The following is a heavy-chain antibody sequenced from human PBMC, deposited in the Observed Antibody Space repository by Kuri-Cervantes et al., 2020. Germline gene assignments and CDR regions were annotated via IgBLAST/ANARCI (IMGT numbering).Heavy chain of an antibody. CDR1: GYTFTSYG. CDR2: ISAYNGNT. J-gene: IGHJ4*02. Sequence: ASVKVSCKASGYTFTSYGISWVRQAPGQGLEWMGWISAYNGNTNYAQKLQGRVTMTTDTSTSTAYMELRSLRYDDTAVYYCARVRARAAAGTEYDYWGQGTLVTVSS. D-gene: IGHD6-13*01. V-gene: IGHV1-18*01. CDR3: ARVRARAAAGTEYDY.